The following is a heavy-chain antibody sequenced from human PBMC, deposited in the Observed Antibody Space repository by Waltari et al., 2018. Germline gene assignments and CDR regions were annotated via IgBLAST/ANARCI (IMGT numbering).Heavy chain of an antibody. V-gene: IGHV3-7*04. CDR1: GFTFSSDW. J-gene: IGHJ4*02. CDR2: RKQDASEK. Sequence: EEQLVESGGGLVQPGGSLRLSCAASGFTFSSDWMCWVRQAPGKGLEWVANRKQDASEKHYVDSLKGRITVSRDNAKNSLYLDMDSLRAEDTAVYYCARGRLWGFDLWGQGTLVTVSS. CDR3: ARGRLWGFDL. D-gene: IGHD3-16*01.